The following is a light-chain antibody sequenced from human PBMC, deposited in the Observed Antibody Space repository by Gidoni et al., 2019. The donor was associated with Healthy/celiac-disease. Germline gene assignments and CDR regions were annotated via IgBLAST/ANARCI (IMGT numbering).Light chain of an antibody. V-gene: IGKV3-15*01. CDR3: QRYNNCLT. CDR2: GAS. J-gene: IGKJ4*01. CDR1: QSVSSN. Sequence: EIVMTQSPATLSVSPGERANLSCRASQSVSSNLAWYQQKPGPAPRLLIYGASTRATGIPAWFSGSGSGTEFTLTISSLQSEDFAVYCCQRYNNCLTFGGGTKVEIK.